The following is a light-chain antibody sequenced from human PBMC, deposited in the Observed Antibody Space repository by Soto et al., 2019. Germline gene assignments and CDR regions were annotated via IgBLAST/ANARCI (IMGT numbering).Light chain of an antibody. CDR2: GAS. J-gene: IGKJ4*01. CDR1: QSVDGY. CDR3: QKYNSAPLT. Sequence: EVVMTQSPVTLSVSPGESATLSCRASQSVDGYLAWYQQKPGQAPRLLIYGASTRATGVTARFRGGGSGTEFTLTISSLQSEDSAVYYCQKYNSAPLTFGGGTKVEIK. V-gene: IGKV3-15*01.